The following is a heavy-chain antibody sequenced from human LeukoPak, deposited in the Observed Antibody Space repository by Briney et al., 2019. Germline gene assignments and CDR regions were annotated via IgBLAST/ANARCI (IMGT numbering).Heavy chain of an antibody. J-gene: IGHJ6*03. D-gene: IGHD2-2*01. CDR3: AKANLGYCSSTRCPRYYYYMDV. CDR1: GFTFSSYG. Sequence: GGSLRLSCAASGFTFSSYGMHWVRQAPGKGLEWVAFIRDDGSNKYYADAVKGRLAISRDNSKNTLYLQMNSMRAEDTAVYYCAKANLGYCSSTRCPRYYYYMDVWGKGTTVTVSS. CDR2: IRDDGSNK. V-gene: IGHV3-30*02.